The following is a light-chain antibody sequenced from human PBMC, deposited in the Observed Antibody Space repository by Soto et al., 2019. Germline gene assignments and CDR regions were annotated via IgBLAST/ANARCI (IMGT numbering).Light chain of an antibody. Sequence: QSVLTHPASVSRSPGQSITISCTGTSKYVGGYDYVSWYQQLPGKAPKLLIYDVNNRPSGVSHRFSGSKSGNTASLTISGLQAEDEADYYCSSYTGSSTFVFGTGTKVTVL. V-gene: IGLV2-14*01. CDR3: SSYTGSSTFV. J-gene: IGLJ1*01. CDR2: DVN. CDR1: SKYVGGYDY.